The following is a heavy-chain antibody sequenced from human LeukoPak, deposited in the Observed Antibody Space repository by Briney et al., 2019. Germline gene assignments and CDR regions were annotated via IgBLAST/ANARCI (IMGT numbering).Heavy chain of an antibody. J-gene: IGHJ4*02. CDR1: GFTFSSYW. V-gene: IGHV3-74*01. CDR2: INSDGSST. CDR3: AREGLEVGATGGAYFDY. D-gene: IGHD1-26*01. Sequence: GGSLRLSCAASGFTFSSYWMHWVRQAPGKGLVWVSRINSDGSSTSYADSVKGRFTISRDNSKNTLYLQMNSLRAEDTAVYYCAREGLEVGATGGAYFDYWGQGTLVTVSS.